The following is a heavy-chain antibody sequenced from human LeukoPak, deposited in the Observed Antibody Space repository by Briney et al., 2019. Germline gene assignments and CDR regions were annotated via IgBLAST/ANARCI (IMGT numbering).Heavy chain of an antibody. J-gene: IGHJ6*02. CDR1: GFTFSSYS. D-gene: IGHD3-3*01. Sequence: GGSLRLSCAASGFTFSSYSMNWVRKAPGKGLEWVSSISSSSSYIYYADSVKGRFTISRYNAKNSLYLQMNSLRAEDTAVYYCAREYYDFWSGYYNYYYYGMDVWGQGTTVTVSS. CDR2: ISSSSSYI. V-gene: IGHV3-21*01. CDR3: AREYYDFWSGYYNYYYYGMDV.